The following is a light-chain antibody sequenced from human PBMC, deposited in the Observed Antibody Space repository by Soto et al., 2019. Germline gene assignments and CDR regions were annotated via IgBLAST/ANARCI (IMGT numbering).Light chain of an antibody. CDR1: QNIYCW. V-gene: IGKV1-5*01. CDR3: QQYNSYPWT. J-gene: IGKJ1*01. CDR2: DAS. Sequence: DIQITPSPFTLSSSVGGRSPITCPATQNIYCWLARYQQKSGKAPKLLIYDASSLESGVPSRFSGSGFGTEFTVTISSLQPDDFATYYCQQYNSYPWTFGQGTKVEVK.